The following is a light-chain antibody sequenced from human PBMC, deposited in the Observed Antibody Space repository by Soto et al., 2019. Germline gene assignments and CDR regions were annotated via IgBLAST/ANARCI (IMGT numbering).Light chain of an antibody. CDR1: QTIRSNY. J-gene: IGKJ1*01. CDR3: QPYGPSHWT. V-gene: IGKV3-20*01. Sequence: ETVLTQSPGTLSLSPGERATLSCRASQTIRSNYLAWYRQTPGQAPRLLIYGASNRATGIADRFSGSGSGTDFTLIISRLEPEDFALNYWQPYGPSHWTCGQGTKMEIK. CDR2: GAS.